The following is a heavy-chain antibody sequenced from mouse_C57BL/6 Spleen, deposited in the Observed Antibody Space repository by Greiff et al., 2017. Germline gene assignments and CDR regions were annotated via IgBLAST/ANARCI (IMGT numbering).Heavy chain of an antibody. CDR3: ASVLLYYAMDY. CDR1: GFTFSDYY. V-gene: IGHV5-12*01. Sequence: EVMLVESGGGLVQPGGSLKLSCAASGFTFSDYYMYWVRQTPEKRLEWVAYLSNGGGSTYYPDTVKGRFTISRDNAKNTLYLQMSRLKSEDTAMYYCASVLLYYAMDYWGQGTSVTVSS. CDR2: LSNGGGST. J-gene: IGHJ4*01.